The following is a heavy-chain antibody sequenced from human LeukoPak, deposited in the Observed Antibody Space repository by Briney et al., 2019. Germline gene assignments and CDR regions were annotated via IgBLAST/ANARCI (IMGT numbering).Heavy chain of an antibody. CDR2: ISSNGDSA. Sequence: PGGSLRLSCSASGLTFSSYVMHWVRQAPGKGLEYVSAISSNGDSAYYADSVKGRFTISRDNSKNTLYLQMSSLRTEDTAVYYCVKVKGIVVAGTGFDYWGQGTLVTVSS. D-gene: IGHD6-19*01. CDR1: GLTFSSYV. CDR3: VKVKGIVVAGTGFDY. J-gene: IGHJ4*02. V-gene: IGHV3-64D*06.